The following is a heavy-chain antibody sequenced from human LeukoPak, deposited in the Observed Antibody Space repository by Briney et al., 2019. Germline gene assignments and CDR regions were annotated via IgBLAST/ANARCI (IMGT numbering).Heavy chain of an antibody. J-gene: IGHJ3*02. CDR3: ARVGVVAATPVAFDI. V-gene: IGHV1-2*02. CDR1: GYTFTGYY. Sequence: GASVKVSCKASGYTFTGYYMHWVRQAPGQGLEWMGWINPNSGGTNYAQDFHGRVTMTRDTSISTAYMELSRLRSDDTAVYYCARVGVVAATPVAFDIWGQGTMVTVSS. CDR2: INPNSGGT. D-gene: IGHD2-15*01.